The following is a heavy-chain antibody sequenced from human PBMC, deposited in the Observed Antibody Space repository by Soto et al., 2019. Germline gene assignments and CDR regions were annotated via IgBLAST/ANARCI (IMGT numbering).Heavy chain of an antibody. Sequence: SVKVFCKASGGTFCSYAISWVRQAPGQGLEWMGGIIPIFGTANYAQKFQGRVTITADESTSTAYMELSSLRSEDTAVYYCARGGIFDRRRWFEPWGQETLVTVSS. CDR2: IIPIFGTA. V-gene: IGHV1-69*13. J-gene: IGHJ5*02. D-gene: IGHD3-3*01. CDR1: GGTFCSYA. CDR3: ARGGIFDRRRWFEP.